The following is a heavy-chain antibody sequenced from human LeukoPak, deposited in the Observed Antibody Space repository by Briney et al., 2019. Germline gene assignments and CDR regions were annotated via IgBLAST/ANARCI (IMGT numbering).Heavy chain of an antibody. CDR1: GGSISSSGYY. CDR3: ARHEYSGSYYGLSWFDP. Sequence: SETLSLTCTASGGSISSSGYYWGWIRQPPGKGLEWIASIYYSGSTYYNPSLKSRVTISVDTSKNQLSLKLSSLTAADTAVYYCARHEYSGSYYGLSWFDPWGQGTLVTVSS. J-gene: IGHJ5*02. D-gene: IGHD1-26*01. CDR2: IYYSGST. V-gene: IGHV4-39*01.